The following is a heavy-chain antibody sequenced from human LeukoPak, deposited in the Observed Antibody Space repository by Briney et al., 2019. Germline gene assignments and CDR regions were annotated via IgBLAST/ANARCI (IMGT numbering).Heavy chain of an antibody. Sequence: SETLSLTCTVSGGSISSYYWSWIRQPPGKGLEWIGYIYYSGSTNYNPSLKSRVTISVDTSKNQFSVKLSSVTAADTAVYYCARASTGWFDPWGQGTLVTVSS. J-gene: IGHJ5*02. CDR2: IYYSGST. CDR3: ARASTGWFDP. CDR1: GGSISSYY. D-gene: IGHD4-17*01. V-gene: IGHV4-59*01.